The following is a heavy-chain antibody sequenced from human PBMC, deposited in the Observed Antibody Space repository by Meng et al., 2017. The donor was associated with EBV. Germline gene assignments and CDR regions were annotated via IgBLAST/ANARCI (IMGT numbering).Heavy chain of an antibody. Sequence: QLQLRESGPGQVKPSEXLFLTCPVPGDSISSFYYWGWIRQPPGRGLEWIGSVHYTGSTYYSPSLKSRVTVSVDTSKNQFSLRLTSVTAADTAVYYCARPFPSWQSPRLDPFGAWGQGTLVTVSS. J-gene: IGHJ5*02. CDR2: VHYTGST. D-gene: IGHD6-19*01. CDR3: ARPFPSWQSPRLDPFGA. CDR1: GDSISSFYY. V-gene: IGHV4-39*01.